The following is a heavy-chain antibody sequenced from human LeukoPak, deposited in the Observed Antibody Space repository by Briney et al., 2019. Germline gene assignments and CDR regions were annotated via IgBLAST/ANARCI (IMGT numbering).Heavy chain of an antibody. D-gene: IGHD2/OR15-2a*01. CDR2: ISHSGTT. CDR1: GGSIDITNW. Sequence: SETLSLTCGVSGGSIDITNWSWVRQAPGKGLEWIGEISHSGTTNYNPSLRSRVTMFLDRANNQFSLSVTSVTAADSAVYYCTRENRPFCPFAYWGQGVLVTVSS. CDR3: TRENRPFCPFAY. J-gene: IGHJ4*02. V-gene: IGHV4-4*02.